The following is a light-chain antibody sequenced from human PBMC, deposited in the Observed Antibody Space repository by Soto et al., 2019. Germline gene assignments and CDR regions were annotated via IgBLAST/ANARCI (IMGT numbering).Light chain of an antibody. CDR3: QQYGSHPIT. CDR2: GTS. V-gene: IGKV3-20*01. Sequence: PGERATRSCRASQSVSSTYLAWYQQQPGQAPRLLMSGTSNRATGTPERFSGSGSGTDFTLTISRLEPEDFEVYYCQQYGSHPITFGQGTRLEIK. CDR1: QSVSSTY. J-gene: IGKJ5*01.